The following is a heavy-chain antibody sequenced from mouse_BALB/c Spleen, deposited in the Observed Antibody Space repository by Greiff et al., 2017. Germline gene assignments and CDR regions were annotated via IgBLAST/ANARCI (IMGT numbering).Heavy chain of an antibody. D-gene: IGHD1-1*01. V-gene: IGHV5-6-5*01. CDR3: ASDYYGSSSYAMDY. Sequence: EVQVVESGGGLVKPGGSLKLSCAASGFTFSSYAMSWVRQTPEKRLEWVASISSGGSTYYPDSVKGRFTISRDNARNILYLQMSSLRSEDTAMYYCASDYYGSSSYAMDYWGQGTSVTVSS. CDR2: ISSGGST. CDR1: GFTFSSYA. J-gene: IGHJ4*01.